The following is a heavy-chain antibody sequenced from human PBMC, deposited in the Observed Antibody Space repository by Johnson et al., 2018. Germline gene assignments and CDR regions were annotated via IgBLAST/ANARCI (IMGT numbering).Heavy chain of an antibody. V-gene: IGHV1-69*06. CDR3: AFCAHGFCYTGDFYGMDV. D-gene: IGHD2-8*01. Sequence: QVQLVESGAEVKKPGSSXKVSCKASGGMFSSPAISWVRQAPGQGLEWMGGIIPMFGTANYAQRSQDRLTITADKPTSTVYMELSSLRSEDTAIYYCAFCAHGFCYTGDFYGMDVWGQGTTVTVSS. CDR2: IIPMFGTA. CDR1: GGMFSSPA. J-gene: IGHJ6*02.